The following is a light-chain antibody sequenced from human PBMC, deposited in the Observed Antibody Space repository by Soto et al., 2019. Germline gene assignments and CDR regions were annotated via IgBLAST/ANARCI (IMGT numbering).Light chain of an antibody. CDR2: DVT. CDR3: SSFTSGSTGV. Sequence: QSVLTQPASVSGSPGQSITISCTGTSSDVGAYNYVSWYQQHPGKAPKLMIYDVTNRPSGVSNRFSGSKSGNTASLTISGLQAEDEADYYCSSFTSGSTGVFGGGTKLTVL. V-gene: IGLV2-14*01. J-gene: IGLJ3*02. CDR1: SSDVGAYNY.